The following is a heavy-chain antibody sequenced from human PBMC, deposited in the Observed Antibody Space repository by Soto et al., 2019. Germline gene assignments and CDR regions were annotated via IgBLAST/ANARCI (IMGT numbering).Heavy chain of an antibody. D-gene: IGHD4-17*01. CDR1: GGSISSGGYY. CDR3: ARVYGDYDAAFDI. V-gene: IGHV4-31*03. Sequence: SETLSLTCTVSGGSISSGGYYWSWIRQHPGKGLEWIGYIYYSGSTYYNPSLKSRVTISVDTSKNQFSLKLSSVTAADTAVYYCARVYGDYDAAFDIWGQGTMVTVSS. CDR2: IYYSGST. J-gene: IGHJ3*02.